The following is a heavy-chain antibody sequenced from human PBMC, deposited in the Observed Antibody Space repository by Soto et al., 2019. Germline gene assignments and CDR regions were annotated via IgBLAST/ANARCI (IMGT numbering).Heavy chain of an antibody. CDR2: IIPIFGTA. D-gene: IGHD2-15*01. CDR1: GGTFSSYA. J-gene: IGHJ2*01. V-gene: IGHV1-69*01. Sequence: QVQLVQSGAEVKKPGSSVKVSCKASGGTFSSYAISWVRQAPGQGLEWMGGIIPIFGTANYAQKFQGRVTITADESTRTAYVELSSLRSEDTAVYSCARELLGPPPPIHPGTPCWYFDLWGRGTLVTVSS. CDR3: ARELLGPPPPIHPGTPCWYFDL.